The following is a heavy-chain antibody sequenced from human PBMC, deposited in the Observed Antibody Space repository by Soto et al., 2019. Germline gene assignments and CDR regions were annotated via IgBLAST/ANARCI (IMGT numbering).Heavy chain of an antibody. D-gene: IGHD2-15*01. Sequence: SETLSLTCTVSGGSISSGGYYWSWIRQHPGKGLEWIGYIYYSGSTYYNPSLKSRVTISVDTSKNQFSLKLSSVTAADTAVYYCARGGSMVVIHYFDYWGQGTLVTVSS. V-gene: IGHV4-31*03. CDR2: IYYSGST. CDR1: GGSISSGGYY. J-gene: IGHJ4*02. CDR3: ARGGSMVVIHYFDY.